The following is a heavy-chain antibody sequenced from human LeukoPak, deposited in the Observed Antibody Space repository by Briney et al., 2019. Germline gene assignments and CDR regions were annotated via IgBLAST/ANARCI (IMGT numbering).Heavy chain of an antibody. Sequence: GGSLRLSCAASGFTFSSYWMHWVRQAPGKGLVWVSRINSDGSSTSYADSVKGRFTISRDNAKNTLYLQMNSLRAEDTAVYYCARHYRQAAALDYWDQGTLVTVSS. CDR3: ARHYRQAAALDY. V-gene: IGHV3-74*01. D-gene: IGHD6-13*01. CDR2: INSDGSST. CDR1: GFTFSSYW. J-gene: IGHJ4*02.